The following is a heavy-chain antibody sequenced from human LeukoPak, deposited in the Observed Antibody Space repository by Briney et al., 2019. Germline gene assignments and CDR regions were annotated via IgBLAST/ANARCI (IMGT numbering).Heavy chain of an antibody. CDR1: GFTFSSYG. V-gene: IGHV3-30*02. J-gene: IGHJ4*02. CDR2: IRYDGSNK. Sequence: GGSLRLSCSASGFTFSSYGMHWVRQAPGKGLEWVAFIRYDGSNKYYADSVKGRFTISRDNSKNTLYLQMNSLRAEDTAVYYCAKDIRYFDWQFDYWGQGTLVTVSS. D-gene: IGHD3-9*01. CDR3: AKDIRYFDWQFDY.